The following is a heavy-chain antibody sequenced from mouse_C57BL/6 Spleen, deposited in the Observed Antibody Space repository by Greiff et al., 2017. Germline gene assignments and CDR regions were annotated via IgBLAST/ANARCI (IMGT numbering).Heavy chain of an antibody. J-gene: IGHJ4*01. CDR3: AREEDSSGYEDAMDY. V-gene: IGHV1-7*01. CDR2: INPSSGYT. CDR1: GYTFTSYW. Sequence: QVQLKESGAELAKPGASVKLSCKASGYTFTSYWMHWVKQRPGQGLEWIGYINPSSGYTKYNQKFKDKATLTADKSSSTAYMQLSSLTYEDSAVYYCAREEDSSGYEDAMDYWGQGTSVTVSS. D-gene: IGHD3-2*02.